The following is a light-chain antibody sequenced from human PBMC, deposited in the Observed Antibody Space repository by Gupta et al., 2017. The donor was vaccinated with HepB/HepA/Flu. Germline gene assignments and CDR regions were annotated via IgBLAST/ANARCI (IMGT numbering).Light chain of an antibody. CDR2: LNSDGSH. J-gene: IGLJ2*01. CDR1: SGHSSYA. CDR3: QTWGTGFHVV. V-gene: IGLV4-69*01. Sequence: QLALTQSPSASASLGASVKLPCTLSSGHSSYAIAWHQQQPEKGPRYLMKLNSDGSHSKGDGIPDRFSGSSSGAERYLTISSLQSEDEADYYCQTWGTGFHVVFGGGTKLTVL.